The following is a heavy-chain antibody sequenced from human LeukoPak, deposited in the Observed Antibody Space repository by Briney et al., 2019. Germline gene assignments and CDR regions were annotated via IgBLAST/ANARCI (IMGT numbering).Heavy chain of an antibody. CDR3: ARQSGYSYGYDY. Sequence: SETLSLTCTVSGGSISSYYWSWLRQPPGKGLEWIGYIYTSGSTNYNPSLKSRVTISVDTSKNQFSLKLSSVTAADTAVYYCARQSGYSYGYDYWGQGTLVTVSS. V-gene: IGHV4-4*09. D-gene: IGHD5-18*01. CDR2: IYTSGST. J-gene: IGHJ4*02. CDR1: GGSISSYY.